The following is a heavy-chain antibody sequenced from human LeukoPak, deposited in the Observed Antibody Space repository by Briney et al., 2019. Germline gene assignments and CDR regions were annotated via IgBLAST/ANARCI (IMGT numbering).Heavy chain of an antibody. CDR3: AKEGPVRGVVDY. V-gene: IGHV1-8*01. D-gene: IGHD3-10*01. Sequence: GASVRVPCKASGYTFTSYDFNWVRQAPGQGPEWIGWMNPNSGTTGYAQKFQGRVTMTRDTSISTAYMDLSSLRAEDTAVYYCAKEGPVRGVVDYWGQGTLVTVSS. CDR1: GYTFTSYD. CDR2: MNPNSGTT. J-gene: IGHJ4*02.